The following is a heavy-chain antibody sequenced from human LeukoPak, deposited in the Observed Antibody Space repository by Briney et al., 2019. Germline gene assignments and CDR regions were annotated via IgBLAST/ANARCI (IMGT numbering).Heavy chain of an antibody. D-gene: IGHD3-9*01. Sequence: PGGSLRLSCAASGFTFSSYGMHWVRQAPGKGLEGVAVIWYDGSNKYYADSVKGRFTISRDNSKNTLYLQMNSLRAEDTAVYYCARKDKSNYDILTGCDYWGQGTLVTVSS. J-gene: IGHJ4*02. V-gene: IGHV3-33*01. CDR2: IWYDGSNK. CDR1: GFTFSSYG. CDR3: ARKDKSNYDILTGCDY.